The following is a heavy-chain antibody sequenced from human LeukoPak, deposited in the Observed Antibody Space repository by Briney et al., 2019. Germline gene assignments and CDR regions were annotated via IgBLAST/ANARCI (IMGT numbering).Heavy chain of an antibody. J-gene: IGHJ4*02. Sequence: SETLSFTCSVSGGSISSGRYYWNWIRQPAGKGLEWIGRMYTSGSINCNPSLSSRVTISVDTSRNQFSLKLSSVTAADTAVYYCARGGVDWSYYFDSWGQGTLVIVSS. CDR3: ARGGVDWSYYFDS. CDR2: MYTSGSI. V-gene: IGHV4-61*02. CDR1: GGSISSGRYY. D-gene: IGHD3-9*01.